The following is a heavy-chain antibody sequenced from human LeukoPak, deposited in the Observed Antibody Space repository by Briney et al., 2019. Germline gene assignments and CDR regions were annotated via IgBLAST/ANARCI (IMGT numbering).Heavy chain of an antibody. CDR1: GFTFIGYP. CDR2: ISYDGRNK. J-gene: IGHJ4*02. Sequence: GKSLRLSCAASGFTFIGYPMHWVRQAPGKGLEWVAVISYDGRNKYYADSVKGRFTISRDNSKKILYLQMNSLRPEDTAVYFCARDLIGGVTFEPYYFDFWGQGTLVSVSS. V-gene: IGHV3-30*04. D-gene: IGHD3-16*01. CDR3: ARDLIGGVTFEPYYFDF.